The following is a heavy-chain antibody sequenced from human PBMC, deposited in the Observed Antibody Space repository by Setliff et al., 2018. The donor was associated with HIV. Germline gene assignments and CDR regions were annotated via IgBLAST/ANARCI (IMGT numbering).Heavy chain of an antibody. D-gene: IGHD1-1*01. Sequence: SETLSLTCAVYGGSFSGYYWTWIRQTTGKGLEWIGEINHSGSTSYNPSLMSRVTISVDTSKDQFSLKLRSVTAADTAVYYCARGASKELDYWGPGTLVTVSS. CDR1: GGSFSGYY. CDR3: ARGASKELDY. CDR2: INHSGST. V-gene: IGHV4-34*01. J-gene: IGHJ4*02.